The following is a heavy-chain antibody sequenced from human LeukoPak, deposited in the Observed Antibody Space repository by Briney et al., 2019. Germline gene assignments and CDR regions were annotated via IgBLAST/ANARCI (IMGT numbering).Heavy chain of an antibody. CDR3: AREPTYSSSWYTTCDY. CDR1: GFTFSTYN. D-gene: IGHD6-13*01. V-gene: IGHV3-48*01. Sequence: GGSMRLSCAASGFTFSTYNMNWVRQAPGKGLEWVSYISLSSTSIYYADSVKGRFTISRDNAKKSLYLQMNSLKAEDTAVYYCAREPTYSSSWYTTCDYWGQGTLVTVSS. J-gene: IGHJ4*02. CDR2: ISLSSTSI.